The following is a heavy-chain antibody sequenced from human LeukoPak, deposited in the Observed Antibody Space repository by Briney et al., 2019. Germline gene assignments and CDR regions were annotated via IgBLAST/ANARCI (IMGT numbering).Heavy chain of an antibody. D-gene: IGHD2-21*02. J-gene: IGHJ4*02. CDR3: ARVRTVTAEFDY. V-gene: IGHV1-18*01. CDR1: GYTFTTNG. Sequence: ASVKVSCKASGYTFTTNGISWVRQAPGQGLEWMGWISAYNGNTNYAQKLQGRVTMTTDTSTSTAYMELRSLRSDDTAVYYCARVRTVTAEFDYWGQGTLVTVSS. CDR2: ISAYNGNT.